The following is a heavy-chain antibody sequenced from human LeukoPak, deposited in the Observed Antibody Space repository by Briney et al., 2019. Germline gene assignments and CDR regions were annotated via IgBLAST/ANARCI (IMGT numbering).Heavy chain of an antibody. J-gene: IGHJ3*02. CDR2: ISYDGGNK. V-gene: IGHV3-30*04. CDR3: AGTYCGGDCYAAAFDI. CDR1: GFTFSRYA. D-gene: IGHD2-21*02. Sequence: GRSLRLSCAASGFTFSRYAMHWVRQAPGKGLEWVAAISYDGGNKYYADSVKGRFTISRDNSKNTLYLQMNSLRAEDTAVYYCAGTYCGGDCYAAAFDIWGQGTMVTVSS.